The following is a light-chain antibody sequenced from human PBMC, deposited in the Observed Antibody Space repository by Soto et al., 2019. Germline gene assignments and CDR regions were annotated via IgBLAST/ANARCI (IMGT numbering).Light chain of an antibody. J-gene: IGLJ2*01. CDR3: SSYTSSSTLVV. CDR1: SSDVGGYNY. V-gene: IGLV2-14*01. Sequence: QSVLTQPASVSGSPGQSITISCTGTSSDVGGYNYVSWYQQHPGKAPKLMIYDVSNRTSGVSNRFSGSKSDNTASLTISGLQAEDEADYSCSSYTSSSTLVVFGGGTKLTVL. CDR2: DVS.